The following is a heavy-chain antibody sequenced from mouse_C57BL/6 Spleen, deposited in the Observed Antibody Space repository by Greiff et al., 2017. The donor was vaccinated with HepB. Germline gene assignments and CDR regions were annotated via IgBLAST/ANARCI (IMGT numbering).Heavy chain of an antibody. Sequence: VQLQQSGAELVKPGASVKISCKASGYAFSSYWMNWVKQRPGKGLEWIGQIYPGDGDTNYNGKFKGKATLTADKSSSTAYMQLSSLTSEDSAVYFCARFYGNDYAMDYWGQGTSVTVSS. CDR1: GYAFSSYW. CDR2: IYPGDGDT. J-gene: IGHJ4*01. D-gene: IGHD2-1*01. CDR3: ARFYGNDYAMDY. V-gene: IGHV1-80*01.